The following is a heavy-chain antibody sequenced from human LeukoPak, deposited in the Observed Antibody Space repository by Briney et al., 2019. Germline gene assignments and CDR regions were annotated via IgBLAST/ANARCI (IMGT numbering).Heavy chain of an antibody. D-gene: IGHD3-22*01. CDR1: GFTFSAYW. CDR2: IKDDGSDK. CDR3: ARDLYRIVVVPHYFDY. J-gene: IGHJ4*02. Sequence: GGSLRLSCAASGFTFSAYWMSWVRQAPGKGLEWVANIKDDGSDKYYVDSVKGRFTISRDNAKNSLYLQMNSLRAEDTAVYYCARDLYRIVVVPHYFDYWGQGTLVTVSS. V-gene: IGHV3-7*01.